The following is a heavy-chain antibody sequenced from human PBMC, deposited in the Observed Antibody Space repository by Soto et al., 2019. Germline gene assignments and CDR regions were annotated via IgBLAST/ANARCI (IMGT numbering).Heavy chain of an antibody. CDR1: GFTFSSYA. CDR2: ISGSGGST. Sequence: PGGSLRLSCAASGFTFSSYAMSWVRQAPGKGLEWVSAISGSGGSTYYADSVKGRFTISRDNSKNTLYLQMNSLRAEDTAVYYCAKDLSVVVNAIGAFDIWGQGTMVTGS. CDR3: AKDLSVVVNAIGAFDI. J-gene: IGHJ3*02. V-gene: IGHV3-23*01. D-gene: IGHD2-21*01.